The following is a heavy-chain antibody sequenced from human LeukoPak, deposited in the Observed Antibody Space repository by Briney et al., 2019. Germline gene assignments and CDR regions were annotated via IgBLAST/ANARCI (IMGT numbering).Heavy chain of an antibody. Sequence: SETLSLTCTVSGGSISSGGYYWSWIRQHPVKGLEWIGYIYYSGSTYYNASLKSRVTISVDTSKNQFSLKLSSVTAADTAVYYCARPGGTIPDYWGQGTLVTVSS. D-gene: IGHD1/OR15-1a*01. CDR2: IYYSGST. CDR1: GGSISSGGYY. J-gene: IGHJ4*02. CDR3: ARPGGTIPDY. V-gene: IGHV4-31*03.